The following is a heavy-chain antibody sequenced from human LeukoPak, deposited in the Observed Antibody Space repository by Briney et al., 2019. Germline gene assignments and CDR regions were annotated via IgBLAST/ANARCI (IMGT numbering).Heavy chain of an antibody. Sequence: ASVKVSCKASGYSFTGYNSHWVRQGPGQGPEWMGWINPSSGDTNYAQKFQGRVTMTRDTSISTAYMEMSRLRSDDTAVYYCARVRGSGCLDFWGQGTLVTVSS. J-gene: IGHJ4*02. CDR1: GYSFTGYN. V-gene: IGHV1-2*02. CDR2: INPSSGDT. D-gene: IGHD6-19*01. CDR3: ARVRGSGCLDF.